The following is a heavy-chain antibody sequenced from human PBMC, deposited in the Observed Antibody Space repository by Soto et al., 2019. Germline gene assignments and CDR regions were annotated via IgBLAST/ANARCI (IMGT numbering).Heavy chain of an antibody. Sequence: EVQLVESGGGLVKPGGSLRLSCAASGFTFSDDWMNCVRQAPGKGLEWVGRIKSKTDGGTLDYAAPVKGRFTISRDASRYTLELQMNSLKTEDTAVYYCTTGLNIWLDCMDVWGQGTTVSAS. J-gene: IGHJ6*02. CDR2: IKSKTDGGTL. V-gene: IGHV3-15*07. CDR1: GFTFSDDW. CDR3: TTGLNIWLDCMDV. D-gene: IGHD3-9*01.